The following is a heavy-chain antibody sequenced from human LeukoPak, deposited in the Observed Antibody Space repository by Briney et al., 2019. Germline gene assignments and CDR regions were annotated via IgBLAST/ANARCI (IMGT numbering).Heavy chain of an antibody. Sequence: PPETLSLTCTVSGGSISSSSYYWGWIRQPPGKGLEWIGSIYYSGSTYYNPSLKSRVTISVDTSKNQFSLKLSSVTAADTAVYYCARQMVRGVVGDYWGQGTLVTVSS. CDR1: GGSISSSSYY. CDR2: IYYSGST. D-gene: IGHD3-10*01. V-gene: IGHV4-39*01. J-gene: IGHJ4*02. CDR3: ARQMVRGVVGDY.